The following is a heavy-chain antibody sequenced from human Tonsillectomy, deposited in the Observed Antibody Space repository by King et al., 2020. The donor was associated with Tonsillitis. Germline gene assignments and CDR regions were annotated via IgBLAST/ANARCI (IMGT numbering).Heavy chain of an antibody. CDR3: GTSNYFDSGGYRFDS. CDR1: GGTFSSFA. V-gene: IGHV1-69*01. CDR2: VIPVFGSS. J-gene: IGHJ4*02. Sequence: VQLVQSGPEVKKPGSSVKVSCKASGGTFSSFAISWVRQAPGQGLEWVGGVIPVFGSSNYAHDFPGRVTITADEYTGTCYLEISSLRSEDTAVYYCGTSNYFDSGGYRFDSWGQGTLVAVSS. D-gene: IGHD3-22*01.